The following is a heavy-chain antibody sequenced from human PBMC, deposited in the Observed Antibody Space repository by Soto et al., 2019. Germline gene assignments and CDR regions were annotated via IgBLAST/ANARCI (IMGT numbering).Heavy chain of an antibody. CDR1: GGSISSGDYY. D-gene: IGHD2-15*01. V-gene: IGHV4-30-4*01. CDR3: ARGYCSGGSCYAYYFDY. Sequence: QVQLQESGPGLVKPSQTLSLTCTVSGGSISSGDYYWSWIRQPPGKGLEWIGYIYYSGSTYYNPSLKSRVTISVDTSKNQFSLKLSSVTAADTAVYYCARGYCSGGSCYAYYFDYWGQGTLVTVSS. CDR2: IYYSGST. J-gene: IGHJ4*02.